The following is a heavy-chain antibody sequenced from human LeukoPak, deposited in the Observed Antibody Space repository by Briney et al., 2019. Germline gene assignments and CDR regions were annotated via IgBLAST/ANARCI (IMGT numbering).Heavy chain of an antibody. D-gene: IGHD6-13*01. CDR3: ARSAGYSSSWYDFAYGGWFDP. V-gene: IGHV4-61*02. J-gene: IGHJ5*02. CDR1: GGSISSGSYY. Sequence: PSETLSLTCTVSGGSISSGSYYWSWIRQPAGKGPEWIVRSYTSGSTNYNPSLKSRVTISVDPSKNQFSLKLSSVTAADTAVYYCARSAGYSSSWYDFAYGGWFDPWGQGTLVTVSS. CDR2: SYTSGST.